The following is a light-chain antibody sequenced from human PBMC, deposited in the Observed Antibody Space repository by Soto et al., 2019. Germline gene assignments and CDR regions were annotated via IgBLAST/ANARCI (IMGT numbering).Light chain of an antibody. CDR3: SSYTTSNTRQIV. CDR1: SSDVGGYNY. CDR2: DVS. V-gene: IGLV2-14*03. Sequence: QSFFTQPASVSGSPGQSITLSCPGTSSDVGGYNYVSWYQHHPGKAPKLIIYDVSTRPSGVSIRFSGSKSDNTASLTISGLQPEDEADYHCSSYTTSNTRQIVFGTGTKVTVL. J-gene: IGLJ1*01.